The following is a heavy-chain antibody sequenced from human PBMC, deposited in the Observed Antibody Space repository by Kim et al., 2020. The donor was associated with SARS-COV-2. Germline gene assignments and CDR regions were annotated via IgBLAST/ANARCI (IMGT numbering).Heavy chain of an antibody. CDR3: ARDLRTTMVRGVIIEFYYGMDV. CDR2: IYSGGST. D-gene: IGHD3-10*01. CDR1: GFNVSSNY. Sequence: GGSLRLSCAASGFNVSSNYMSWVRQAPGKGLEWVSVIYSGGSTYYADSVKGRFTISRDDSKNMLYLQMNSLRAEDTAVYFCARDLRTTMVRGVIIEFYYGMDVWGQGTTVTVSS. J-gene: IGHJ6*02. V-gene: IGHV3-53*01.